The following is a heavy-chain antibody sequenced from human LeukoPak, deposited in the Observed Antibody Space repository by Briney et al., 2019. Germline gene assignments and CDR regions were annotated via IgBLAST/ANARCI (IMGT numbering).Heavy chain of an antibody. J-gene: IGHJ3*02. CDR2: IKQDGSEE. Sequence: PGGSLRLSCAASGFTLSNYWMSWVRQAPGKGLEWVANIKQDGSEEYYVDSVKGRFTISRDNAKNSLYLQMNSLRAEDTAVYYCARDLGFDIWGQGTMVTVSS. CDR1: GFTLSNYW. CDR3: ARDLGFDI. V-gene: IGHV3-7*01. D-gene: IGHD3-16*01.